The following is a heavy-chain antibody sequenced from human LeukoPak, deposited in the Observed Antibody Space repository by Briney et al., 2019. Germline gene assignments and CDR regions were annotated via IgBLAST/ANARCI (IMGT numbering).Heavy chain of an antibody. CDR2: IIPIFGTA. CDR3: ATSDFWSGYYVRFDP. CDR1: GGTFSSYA. D-gene: IGHD3-3*01. J-gene: IGHJ5*02. Sequence: ASVKVSCKASGGTFSSYAISWVRQAPGQGLEWMGGIIPIFGTANYAQKFQGRITITADESTSTAYIELSSLRSEDTAVYYCATSDFWSGYYVRFDPWGQGTLVTVSS. V-gene: IGHV1-69*01.